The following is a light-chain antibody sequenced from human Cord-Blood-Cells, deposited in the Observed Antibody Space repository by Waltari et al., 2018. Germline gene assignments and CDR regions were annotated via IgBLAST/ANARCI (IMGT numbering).Light chain of an antibody. CDR3: CSYAGSYPYV. CDR2: DVS. Sequence: QSALTQPRSVAGSPGPSVTISCTGTSSDVGGYNYVPWYQQHPGKAPKLMIYDVSKLPSGVPDRFSGSKSGNTASLTISGLQAEYEADYYCCSYAGSYPYVFGTGTKVTVL. CDR1: SSDVGGYNY. J-gene: IGLJ1*01. V-gene: IGLV2-11*01.